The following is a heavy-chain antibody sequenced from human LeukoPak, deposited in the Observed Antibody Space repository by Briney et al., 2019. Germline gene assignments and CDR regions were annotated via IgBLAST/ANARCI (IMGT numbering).Heavy chain of an antibody. CDR2: IGSSGGGI. J-gene: IGHJ4*02. Sequence: AGGSLRLSCAASGFTFSTYTMYWVRHPPGKGLEWVSIIGSSGGGIHYADSVKGRFTISRDNSKNALYLQMNSLRVEDTAVYYCAKDVGKWESLHFFDYWGQGTLVTVSS. V-gene: IGHV3-23*01. CDR1: GFTFSTYT. D-gene: IGHD1-26*01. CDR3: AKDVGKWESLHFFDY.